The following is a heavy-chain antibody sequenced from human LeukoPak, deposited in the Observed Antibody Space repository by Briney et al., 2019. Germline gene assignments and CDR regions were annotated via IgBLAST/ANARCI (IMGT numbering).Heavy chain of an antibody. CDR3: ARDVSGDSPIY. D-gene: IGHD1-26*01. CDR2: ISSSGGTI. V-gene: IGHV3-48*03. CDR1: GFTFSSYE. J-gene: IGHJ4*02. Sequence: GGSLRLSCAASGFTFSSYEMHWVRQPPGKGLEWVSYISSSGGTIYYADSVKGRFTISRDNAKSSLYLQLNSLRADDTAVYYCARDVSGDSPIYWGQGTLVTVSS.